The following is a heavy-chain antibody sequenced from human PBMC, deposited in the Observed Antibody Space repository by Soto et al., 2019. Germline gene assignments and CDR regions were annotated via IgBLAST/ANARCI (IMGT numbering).Heavy chain of an antibody. V-gene: IGHV6-1*01. D-gene: IGHD2-8*01. Sequence: SQTLSLTCVISGDSVSSNSAAWNWIRQSPSRGLEWLGRTYYRSKWYNDYAVSVKSRITINPDTSKNQFSLQLNSVTPEDTAVYYCAYNGLSGYRRGMDVWGQGNKVTVSS. CDR1: GDSVSSNSAA. CDR2: TYYRSKWYN. CDR3: AYNGLSGYRRGMDV. J-gene: IGHJ6*02.